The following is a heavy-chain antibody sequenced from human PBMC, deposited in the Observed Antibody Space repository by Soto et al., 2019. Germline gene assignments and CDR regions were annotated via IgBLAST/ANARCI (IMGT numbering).Heavy chain of an antibody. Sequence: ASVKVSCKASGYTFTSYDINWVRQAPGQRLEWMGWINAGNGNTKYSQKFQGRVTITRDTSASTAYMELSSLRSEDTAVYYCARDRYNWNPYYFDYWGQGTLVTVSS. D-gene: IGHD1-20*01. CDR3: ARDRYNWNPYYFDY. CDR1: GYTFTSYD. CDR2: INAGNGNT. V-gene: IGHV1-3*01. J-gene: IGHJ4*02.